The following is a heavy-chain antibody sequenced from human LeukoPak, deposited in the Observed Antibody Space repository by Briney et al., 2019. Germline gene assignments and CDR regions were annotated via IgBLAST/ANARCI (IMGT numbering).Heavy chain of an antibody. V-gene: IGHV3-53*01. Sequence: GGSLRLSCATSGFTVSSNYMTWVRQAPGKGLEWVSVIYTGGSTYYADSVKGRFTISRDTSKNTLYLQMNSLRAEDTAVYYCARVSPGRGPRAGFDYWGQGTLVTVS. CDR1: GFTVSSNY. CDR2: IYTGGST. J-gene: IGHJ4*02. CDR3: ARVSPGRGPRAGFDY. D-gene: IGHD1-26*01.